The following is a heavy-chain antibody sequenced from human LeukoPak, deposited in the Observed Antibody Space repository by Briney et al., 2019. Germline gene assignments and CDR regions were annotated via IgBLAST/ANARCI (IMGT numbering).Heavy chain of an antibody. V-gene: IGHV3-23*01. Sequence: PGGSLRLSCAASGFTFSSYAMSWVRQAPGKGLEWVSAISGSGGSTYYADSVKGRFTISRDNAKNTLYLQINSLRVEDTAVYYCARDPRYYLSSGPARGAFDIWGQGTMVTVSS. CDR3: ARDPRYYLSSGPARGAFDI. D-gene: IGHD3-22*01. J-gene: IGHJ3*02. CDR2: ISGSGGST. CDR1: GFTFSSYA.